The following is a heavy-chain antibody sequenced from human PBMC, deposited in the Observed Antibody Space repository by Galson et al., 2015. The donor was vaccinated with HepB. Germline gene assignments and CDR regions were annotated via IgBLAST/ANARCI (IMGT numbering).Heavy chain of an antibody. CDR3: AVAGSWYGGFDY. J-gene: IGHJ4*02. CDR1: GFTFSSYS. Sequence: SLRLSCAASGFTFSSYSMSWVRQAPGKGLEWVSAISGSGGSTYYADSVKGRFTISRDNSKNTLYLQMNSLRAEDTAVYYCAVAGSWYGGFDYWGQGTLFPVSS. D-gene: IGHD6-13*01. V-gene: IGHV3-23*01. CDR2: ISGSGGST.